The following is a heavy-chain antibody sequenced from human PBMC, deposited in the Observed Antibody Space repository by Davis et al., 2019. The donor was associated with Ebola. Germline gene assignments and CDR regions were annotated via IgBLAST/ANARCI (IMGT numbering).Heavy chain of an antibody. J-gene: IGHJ4*02. V-gene: IGHV3-74*01. CDR2: INSDGSST. CDR3: ARDGRGWELHDY. Sequence: GESLKISCAASGFTFSSYGMHWVRQAPGKGLVWVSRINSDGSSTSYADSVKGRFTISRDNAKNTLYLQMNSLRAEDTAVYYCARDGRGWELHDYWGQGTLVTVSS. CDR1: GFTFSSYG. D-gene: IGHD1-26*01.